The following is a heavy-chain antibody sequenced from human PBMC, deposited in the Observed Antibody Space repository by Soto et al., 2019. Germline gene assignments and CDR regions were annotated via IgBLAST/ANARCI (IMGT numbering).Heavy chain of an antibody. CDR1: GYTFTSYY. Sequence: GASVKVSCKASGYTFTSYYMHWVRQAPGQGLEWMGIINPSGGSTSYAQKFQGRVTMTRDTSTSTVYMELSSLRSEDTAVYYCARRVPQDCSSTSCYVWFDPWGQGTLVTVSS. V-gene: IGHV1-46*01. D-gene: IGHD2-2*01. J-gene: IGHJ5*02. CDR2: INPSGGST. CDR3: ARRVPQDCSSTSCYVWFDP.